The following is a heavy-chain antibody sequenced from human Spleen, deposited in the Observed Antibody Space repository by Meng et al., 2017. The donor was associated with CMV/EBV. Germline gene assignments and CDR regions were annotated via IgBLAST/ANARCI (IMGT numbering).Heavy chain of an antibody. V-gene: IGHV1-69*05. J-gene: IGHJ3*02. Sequence: ASGDTFRNYPISWVRQAPGQGLEWMGGIIPIVGTANYAQNFQGRVTITTDESMRTAYLELNSLRFDDTAMYYCATDGTRLLNDAFDIWGQGTMVTVSS. CDR2: IIPIVGTA. CDR3: ATDGTRLLNDAFDI. CDR1: GDTFRNYP. D-gene: IGHD6-25*01.